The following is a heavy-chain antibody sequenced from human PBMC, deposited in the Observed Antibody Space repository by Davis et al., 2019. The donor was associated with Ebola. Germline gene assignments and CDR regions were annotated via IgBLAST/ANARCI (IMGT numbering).Heavy chain of an antibody. V-gene: IGHV5-51*01. CDR1: GNSFTSHW. J-gene: IGHJ3*02. Sequence: GESLKISCKDSGNSFTSHWIGWVRQMPGKGLDWMGIIYTGDSDTRYSPSFRGQVTISADKSIRTASLQWSSLKASDTAMYYCASLRRTITGMDDGFDIWGQGTMVTVSA. CDR2: IYTGDSDT. D-gene: IGHD1-20*01. CDR3: ASLRRTITGMDDGFDI.